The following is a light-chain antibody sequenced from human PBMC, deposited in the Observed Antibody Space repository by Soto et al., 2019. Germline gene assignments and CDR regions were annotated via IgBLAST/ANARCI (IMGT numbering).Light chain of an antibody. CDR2: GAS. Sequence: ETVMTQSPATLSVSPGERATLSCRASQSVSSSYLAWYQQKPGQAARLPVYGASNRATGIPDRFSGSGPGTDFSLTISRLELEDFAVYYCQQSSNCPPTTFGQGIRLEI. CDR3: QQSSNCPPTT. J-gene: IGKJ5*01. CDR1: QSVSSSY. V-gene: IGKV3D-20*02.